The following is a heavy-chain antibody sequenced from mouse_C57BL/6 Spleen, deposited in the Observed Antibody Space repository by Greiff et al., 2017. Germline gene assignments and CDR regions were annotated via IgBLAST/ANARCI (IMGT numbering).Heavy chain of an antibody. CDR2: IDPETGGT. D-gene: IGHD1-1*01. CDR3: TRSRGSSSYAMDY. Sequence: VQLQQSGAELVRPGASVTPSCKASGYTFTDYEMHWVKQTPVHGLEWIGAIDPETGGTAYNQKFKGKAILTADKSSSTAYMELRSLTSEDSAVYYCTRSRGSSSYAMDYWGQGTSVTVSS. CDR1: GYTFTDYE. J-gene: IGHJ4*01. V-gene: IGHV1-15*01.